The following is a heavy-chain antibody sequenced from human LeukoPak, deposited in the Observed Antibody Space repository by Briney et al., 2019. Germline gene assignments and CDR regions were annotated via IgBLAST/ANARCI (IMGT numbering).Heavy chain of an antibody. CDR1: GYTFTGYY. Sequence: GASVKVSCKASGYTFTGYYMHWVRQAPGQGLEWMGWINPNSGGTNYAQKFQGRVTMTRDTSISTAYMELSRLRSDDTAVYYCARDPWGYCSSTSCPDAFDIWGQGTMVTVSS. CDR3: ARDPWGYCSSTSCPDAFDI. V-gene: IGHV1-2*02. J-gene: IGHJ3*02. D-gene: IGHD2-2*01. CDR2: INPNSGGT.